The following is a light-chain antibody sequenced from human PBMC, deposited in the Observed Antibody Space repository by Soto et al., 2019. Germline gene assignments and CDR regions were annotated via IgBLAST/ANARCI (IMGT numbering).Light chain of an antibody. J-gene: IGKJ1*01. CDR2: DAS. V-gene: IGKV1-5*01. CDR3: QHYSSNSGT. CDR1: QRMSGF. Sequence: DIQMTQSPSTLSASVGDRVTITCRASQRMSGFLAWYQQKPGKAPQLLISDASSLESGVPSRFSGGGSGTAFTLTITSLQTEDSATYYCQHYSSNSGTFGPGTKVDIK.